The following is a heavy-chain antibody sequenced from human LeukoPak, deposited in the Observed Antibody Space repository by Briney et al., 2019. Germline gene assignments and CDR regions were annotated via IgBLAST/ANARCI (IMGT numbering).Heavy chain of an antibody. CDR1: GFTFSDAW. Sequence: GSLRLSCAASGFTFSDAWMSWVRQAPGMGLEWVGRIKTKTDGGTTDYAAPVKGRFTISRDDSKNTVYLQMNSLKSEDTAVYYCTTARVGYWGQGTLVTVSS. CDR2: IKTKTDGGTT. CDR3: TTARVGY. V-gene: IGHV3-15*01. J-gene: IGHJ4*02.